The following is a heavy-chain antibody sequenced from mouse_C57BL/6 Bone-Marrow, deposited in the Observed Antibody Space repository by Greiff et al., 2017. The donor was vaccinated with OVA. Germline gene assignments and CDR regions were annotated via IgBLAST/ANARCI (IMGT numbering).Heavy chain of an antibody. D-gene: IGHD1-1*01. CDR2: ISSGGSYT. V-gene: IGHV5-6*01. J-gene: IGHJ3*01. CDR1: GFTFSSYG. CDR3: ARNYYYGSSPFAY. Sequence: EVKLMESGGDLVKPGGSLKLSCAASGFTFSSYGMSWVRQTPDKRLEWVATISSGGSYTYYPDSVKGRFTISRDNAKNTLYLQMSSLKSEDTAMYYCARNYYYGSSPFAYWGQGTLVTVSA.